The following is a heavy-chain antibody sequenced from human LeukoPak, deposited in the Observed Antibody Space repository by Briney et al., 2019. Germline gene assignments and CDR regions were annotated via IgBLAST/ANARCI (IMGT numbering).Heavy chain of an antibody. J-gene: IGHJ3*02. CDR2: INPSGGST. V-gene: IGHV1-46*01. CDR3: ARDRGDCSSTSCLYDAFDI. D-gene: IGHD2-2*01. CDR1: GYTFTSYY. Sequence: ASVKVSCKASGYTFTSYYMHWVRQAPGQGLEWMGIINPSGGSTSYAQKFQGRVTMTRDTSMSTVYMELSSLRSEDTAVYYCARDRGDCSSTSCLYDAFDIWGQGTMVTVSS.